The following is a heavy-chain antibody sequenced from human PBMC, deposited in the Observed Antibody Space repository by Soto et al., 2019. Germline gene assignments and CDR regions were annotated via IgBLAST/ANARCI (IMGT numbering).Heavy chain of an antibody. J-gene: IGHJ2*01. CDR3: VHQDWNTNNYYFDL. V-gene: IGHV2-5*02. CDR1: GFSLSTSGVG. Sequence: QITVKESGPKLVKPSQTLTLTCAFSGFSLSTSGVGVGWVRQPPGKAPEWLALIYWDDDKRYRPSLKSRLSITKDTSKDQVVFTMTNMDPVDTATDYCVHQDWNTNNYYFDLWGRGTLVTVSS. D-gene: IGHD1-1*01. CDR2: IYWDDDK.